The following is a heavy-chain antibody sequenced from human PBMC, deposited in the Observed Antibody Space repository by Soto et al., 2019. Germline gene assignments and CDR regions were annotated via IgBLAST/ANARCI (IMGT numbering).Heavy chain of an antibody. Sequence: WGSLRLSCAASGFTFSLYSMIWVRQAPGKGLEWVASITSSSSYIYYEDSLKGRFTISRDNAKNSLFLQLDSLRAEDTAVYFCVRARSTDSRPDYWGQGTLVTVSS. J-gene: IGHJ4*02. CDR1: GFTFSLYS. V-gene: IGHV3-21*01. CDR2: ITSSSSYI. CDR3: VRARSTDSRPDY. D-gene: IGHD3-22*01.